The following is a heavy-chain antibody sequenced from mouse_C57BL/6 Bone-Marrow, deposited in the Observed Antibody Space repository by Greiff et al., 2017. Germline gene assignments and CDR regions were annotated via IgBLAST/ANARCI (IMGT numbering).Heavy chain of an antibody. Sequence: QVQLQQSGAELVRPGTSVKVSCKASGYAFTNYLIEWVKQRPGQGLEWIGVINPGSGGTNYNEKFKGKATLTADKSSSTAYMQLSSLTSEDSAVYFCAREADWAAWFAYWGQGTLVTVSA. J-gene: IGHJ3*01. CDR1: GYAFTNYL. CDR2: INPGSGGT. CDR3: AREADWAAWFAY. D-gene: IGHD4-1*01. V-gene: IGHV1-54*01.